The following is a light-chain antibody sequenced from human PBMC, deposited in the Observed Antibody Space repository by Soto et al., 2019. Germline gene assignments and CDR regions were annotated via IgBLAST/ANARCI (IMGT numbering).Light chain of an antibody. V-gene: IGKV3-20*01. J-gene: IGKJ1*01. CDR2: GAS. Sequence: EIVLTQSPGSLSLSPGXXXXXXXXASXXVSXXFFAWYQQRPGQAPRLLMYGASSRATGIPERFSGSGSGTDFTLTISRLEPEXFAXXXCQXFDSSVTFGQGTKVEIK. CDR3: QXFDSSVT. CDR1: XXVSXXF.